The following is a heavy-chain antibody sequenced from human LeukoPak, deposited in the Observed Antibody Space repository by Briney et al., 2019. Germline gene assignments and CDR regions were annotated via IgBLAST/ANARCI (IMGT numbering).Heavy chain of an antibody. CDR3: AISYFDNRAHAFDV. D-gene: IGHD3-22*01. V-gene: IGHV3-11*04. J-gene: IGHJ3*01. CDR2: ISSSGSTI. Sequence: GGSLRLSCAASGFTFSDYYMSWIRQAPGKGLERVSYISSSGSTIYYADSVKGRFAISRDNARNSLFLQMSSLRAEDTAVYYCAISYFDNRAHAFDVWGQGTMVTVSS. CDR1: GFTFSDYY.